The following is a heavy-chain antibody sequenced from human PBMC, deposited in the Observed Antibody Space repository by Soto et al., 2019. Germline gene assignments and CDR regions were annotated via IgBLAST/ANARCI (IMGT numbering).Heavy chain of an antibody. J-gene: IGHJ4*02. CDR3: ARDEGWQQLDPYFDY. Sequence: QVQLVESGGGVVQPGRSLRLSCAASGFTFSSYAMHWVRQAPGKGLEWVAVISYDGSNKYYADSVKGRFTIFRDNSKNSLYLQMNSLRAEDTAVYYCARDEGWQQLDPYFDYWGEGTLVTVS. V-gene: IGHV3-30-3*01. D-gene: IGHD6-13*01. CDR2: ISYDGSNK. CDR1: GFTFSSYA.